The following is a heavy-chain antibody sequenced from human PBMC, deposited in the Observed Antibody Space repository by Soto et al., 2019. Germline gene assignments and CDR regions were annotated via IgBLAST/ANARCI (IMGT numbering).Heavy chain of an antibody. CDR1: GYTFTSYG. V-gene: IGHV1-18*04. Sequence: QVQLVQSGAEVKKPGASVKVSCKASGYTFTSYGISWVRQAPGQGLEWMGWISAYNGNTNYAQKLQGRVTMTTDTSTSTAYMELRRLRSDDTAVYYCARDLRGTMVRGVDFDPWGQGTLVTVSS. D-gene: IGHD3-10*01. CDR2: ISAYNGNT. CDR3: ARDLRGTMVRGVDFDP. J-gene: IGHJ5*02.